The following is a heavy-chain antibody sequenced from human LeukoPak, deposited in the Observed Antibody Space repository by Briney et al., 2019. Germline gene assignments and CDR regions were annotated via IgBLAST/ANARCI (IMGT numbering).Heavy chain of an antibody. J-gene: IGHJ1*01. V-gene: IGHV4-34*01. D-gene: IGHD3-10*01. CDR1: GGSFSGYY. CDR2: INHSGST. Sequence: PSETLSLTCAVYGGSFSGYYWSWIRQPPGKGLEWIGEINHSGSTNYNPSLKSRVTISVDTSKNQFSLKLSSVTAADTAVYYCARGHLIIMVRGVILYFQHWGQGTLVTVSS. CDR3: ARGHLIIMVRGVILYFQH.